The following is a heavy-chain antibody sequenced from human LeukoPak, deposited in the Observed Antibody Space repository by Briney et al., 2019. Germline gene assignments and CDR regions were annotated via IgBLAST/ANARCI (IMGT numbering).Heavy chain of an antibody. CDR3: AREYCDTATCYKTIDY. Sequence: GGSLRLSCAASGFTFSYYAMHWVRQAPGKGLEYVSAISSNGGSTYYANSVKGRFTISRDNSKNTLFLQMGSLRAEDMAVYYCAREYCDTATCYKTIDYWGQGTLVTVSS. CDR1: GFTFSYYA. CDR2: ISSNGGST. J-gene: IGHJ4*02. V-gene: IGHV3-64*01. D-gene: IGHD2-2*02.